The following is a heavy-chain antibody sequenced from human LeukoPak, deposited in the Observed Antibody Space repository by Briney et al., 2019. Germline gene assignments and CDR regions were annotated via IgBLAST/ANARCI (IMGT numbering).Heavy chain of an antibody. CDR1: GGSFSGYY. J-gene: IGHJ6*02. Sequence: SETLSLTCAVYGGSFSGYYWSWIRQPPGKGLEWIGEINHSGSTNYNPSLKSRVTISVDTSKNQFSLKLSSVTAADTAVYYCARGSPYWDFWSGQSYYYYGMDVWGQGTTVTVSS. D-gene: IGHD3-3*02. CDR2: INHSGST. V-gene: IGHV4-34*01. CDR3: ARGSPYWDFWSGQSYYYYGMDV.